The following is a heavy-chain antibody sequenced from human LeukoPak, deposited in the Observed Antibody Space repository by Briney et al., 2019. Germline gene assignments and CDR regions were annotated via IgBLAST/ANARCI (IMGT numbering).Heavy chain of an antibody. Sequence: SETLSLTCTVSGGSINSYYWSRIRQPPGKGLEWIGYIYYSGSTKYNPSLKSRVSISVDTSKNQFSLKLSSVTAADTAVYYCARGAGAGYNLQPFDYWGQGTLVTVSS. V-gene: IGHV4-59*08. J-gene: IGHJ4*02. CDR2: IYYSGST. CDR3: ARGAGAGYNLQPFDY. CDR1: GGSINSYY. D-gene: IGHD5-24*01.